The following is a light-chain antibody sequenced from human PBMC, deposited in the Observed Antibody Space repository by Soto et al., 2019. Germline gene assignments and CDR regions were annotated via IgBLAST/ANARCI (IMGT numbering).Light chain of an antibody. J-gene: IGKJ4*01. CDR3: QQFNSNPLT. V-gene: IGKV1-9*01. CDR1: QGISSY. CDR2: AAS. Sequence: IQLTQSPSSLSASVGDRVTITCRASQGISSYLAWYQQKPWKAPKLLIYAASTLQSGVPSRFSGSGSGTDFTLTISSLQPEDFATYYCQQFNSNPLTFGGGTKVEIK.